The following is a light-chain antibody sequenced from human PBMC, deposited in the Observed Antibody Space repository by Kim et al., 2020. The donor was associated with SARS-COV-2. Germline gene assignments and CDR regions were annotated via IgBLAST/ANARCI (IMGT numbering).Light chain of an antibody. V-gene: IGLV1-40*03. CDR3: QSYDSSLTL. Sequence: PGQGVTISCTGSRSPIGAGYDVHWYQQLPGTAPKLLIYGNDNRPAGVPERFSGSKSGASASLAISGLQAEDEAVYYCQSYDSSLTLFGGGTQLTVL. CDR2: GND. J-gene: IGLJ2*01. CDR1: RSPIGAGYD.